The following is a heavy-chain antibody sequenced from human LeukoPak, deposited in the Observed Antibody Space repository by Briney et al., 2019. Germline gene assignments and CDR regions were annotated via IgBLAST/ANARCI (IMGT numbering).Heavy chain of an antibody. Sequence: GASVKVSCKASGYTFTSYYMHWVRQAPGQGLEWMGIIDPSGGSTSYAQKFQGRVTMTRDTSTSTVYMELSSLRSEDTAVYYCARAPEADDAFDIWGQGTMVTVSS. V-gene: IGHV1-46*03. CDR1: GYTFTSYY. J-gene: IGHJ3*02. D-gene: IGHD1-14*01. CDR2: IDPSGGST. CDR3: ARAPEADDAFDI.